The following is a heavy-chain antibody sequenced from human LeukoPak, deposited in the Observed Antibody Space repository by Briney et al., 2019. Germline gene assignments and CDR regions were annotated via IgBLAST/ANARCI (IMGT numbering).Heavy chain of an antibody. V-gene: IGHV3-21*01. CDR1: GFTFSSXS. CDR2: XXXXXXXX. Sequence: GGSLRLSCXASGFTFSSXSMXXXXQAPGXGXEXXSXXXXXXXXXXXXXSVXXXXXXXXXNAKNSLYLQMNSLRAEDTAVYYCARIRGPWGQGTLVTVSS. J-gene: IGHJ5*02. D-gene: IGHD3-10*01. CDR3: ARIRGP.